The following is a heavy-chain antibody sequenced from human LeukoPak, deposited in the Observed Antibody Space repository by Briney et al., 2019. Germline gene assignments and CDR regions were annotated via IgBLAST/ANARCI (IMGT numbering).Heavy chain of an antibody. CDR3: AGTSSPRLGRPYFDY. Sequence: ASVKVSCKASGYTFTGYYMHWVRQAPGQGLEWMGWINPNSGGTNYAQKFQGRVTMTRDTSISTAYMELSRLRSDDTAVYYCAGTSSPRLGRPYFDYWGQGTLVTVSS. J-gene: IGHJ4*02. V-gene: IGHV1-2*02. D-gene: IGHD6-6*01. CDR2: INPNSGGT. CDR1: GYTFTGYY.